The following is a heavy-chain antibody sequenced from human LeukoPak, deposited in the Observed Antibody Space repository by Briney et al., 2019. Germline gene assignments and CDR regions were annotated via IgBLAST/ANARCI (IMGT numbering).Heavy chain of an antibody. J-gene: IGHJ3*02. CDR3: ARGGYYDSSGAGDAFDI. D-gene: IGHD3-22*01. CDR1: GFTFSSYW. CDR2: VNSDGSST. Sequence: GGSLRLSCAASGFTFSSYWMHWVRQAPGKGLVRVSRVNSDGSSTSYADSVKGRFTISRDNAKNTLYLQMNSLRAEDTAVYYCARGGYYDSSGAGDAFDIWGQGTMVTVSS. V-gene: IGHV3-74*01.